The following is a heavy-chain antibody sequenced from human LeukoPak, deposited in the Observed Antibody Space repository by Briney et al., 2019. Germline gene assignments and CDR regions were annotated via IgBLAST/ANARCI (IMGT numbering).Heavy chain of an antibody. CDR1: GFTVNYNY. J-gene: IGHJ6*03. V-gene: IGHV3-53*05. CDR3: ARAVYSSSSDYMDI. CDR2: IYSGGSGGST. D-gene: IGHD6-6*01. Sequence: GGSLRLSCAASGFTVNYNYMSWVRRAPGKGLQWVSVIYSGGSGGSTYYADSVKGRFTFSRDDSKNTLYLHMNSLRTEDTAVYYCARAVYSSSSDYMDIWGKGTTVTVSS.